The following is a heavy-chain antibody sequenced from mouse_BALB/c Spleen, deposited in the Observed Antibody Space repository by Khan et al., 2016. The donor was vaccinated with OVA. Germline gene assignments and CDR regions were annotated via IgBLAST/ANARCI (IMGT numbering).Heavy chain of an antibody. CDR3: ARIYRSDCDY. Sequence: VQLQQSGPELVKPGASVKISCKASGYSFTGYFMNWVMQSHGKSLEWIGRINPHIGETFYNQKFKGKATLTVDDSSSTAHMELRSLTSEDSELYYCARIYRSDCDYWGQGTTLTVSS. CDR1: GYSFTGYF. J-gene: IGHJ2*01. CDR2: INPHIGET. D-gene: IGHD1-1*01. V-gene: IGHV1-20*01.